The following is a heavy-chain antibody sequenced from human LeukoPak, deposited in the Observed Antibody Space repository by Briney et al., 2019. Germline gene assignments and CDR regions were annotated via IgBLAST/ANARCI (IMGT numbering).Heavy chain of an antibody. J-gene: IGHJ4*02. CDR2: VKSDGSDT. CDR3: TTGIGNYYYY. CDR1: GSTFSRYW. V-gene: IGHV3-74*01. Sequence: GALRLSCAASGSTFSRYWMHWVGQAPGKGLVWVSRVKSDGSDTIYADSVKGRFTISRDNAKNTLYLQMDSLRAEDTAVYYCTTGIGNYYYYWGQGTLVTVAS. D-gene: IGHD3-10*01.